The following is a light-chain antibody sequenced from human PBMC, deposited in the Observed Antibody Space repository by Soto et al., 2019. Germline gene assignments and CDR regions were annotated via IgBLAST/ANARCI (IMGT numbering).Light chain of an antibody. V-gene: IGLV2-14*01. J-gene: IGLJ2*01. Sequence: QSALTQPASVSGSPGQSITISCTGTSSDVGGYNYVSWYQQHPGKDPKLMIYDVSNRLSGVSNRFSGSKSGITASLTISGLQAEDEDDYYCSSYTSSSTVVFGGGTKVTVL. CDR1: SSDVGGYNY. CDR2: DVS. CDR3: SSYTSSSTVV.